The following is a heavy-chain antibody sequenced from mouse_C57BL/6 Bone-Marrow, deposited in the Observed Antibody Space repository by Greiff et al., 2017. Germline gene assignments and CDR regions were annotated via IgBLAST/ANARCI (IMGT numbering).Heavy chain of an antibody. V-gene: IGHV2-2*01. Sequence: QVQLKQSGPGLVQPSQSLSITCTVSGFSLTSYGVHWVRQSPGKGLEWLGVIWSGGSTDYNAAFISRLSISKDNSKSQVFFKMNILQADDTAIYYCARNYDGVPFDVWGTGTTVTVSS. CDR2: IWSGGST. CDR1: GFSLTSYG. D-gene: IGHD2-3*01. CDR3: ARNYDGVPFDV. J-gene: IGHJ1*03.